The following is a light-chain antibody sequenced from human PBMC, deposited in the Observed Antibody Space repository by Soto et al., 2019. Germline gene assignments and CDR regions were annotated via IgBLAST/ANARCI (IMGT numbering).Light chain of an antibody. CDR2: KAS. V-gene: IGKV1-5*03. J-gene: IGKJ1*01. Sequence: DIQMTQSPSTLSASVGARVSITCRASQPISSWLAWYQQKPGTAPKLLVYKASTLESGVPSRFSGSASGTEFTLNISSLQPDYFATYYCQPYSVYPWTFGQGTKLDVK. CDR1: QPISSW. CDR3: QPYSVYPWT.